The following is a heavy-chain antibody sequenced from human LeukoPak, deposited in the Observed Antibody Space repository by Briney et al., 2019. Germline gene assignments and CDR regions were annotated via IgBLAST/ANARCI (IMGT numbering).Heavy chain of an antibody. D-gene: IGHD3-16*01. CDR1: GFTFRSYC. Sequence: GGSLRLSCAASGFTFRSYCMNWVRQAPGKGPEWVSYITSTSGTMYYADSVKGRFTISRDNARNSLYLQMNSLRDEDTAVYYCVREARMPMTLFDYWGQGTLVTVSS. CDR2: ITSTSGTM. V-gene: IGHV3-48*02. J-gene: IGHJ4*02. CDR3: VREARMPMTLFDY.